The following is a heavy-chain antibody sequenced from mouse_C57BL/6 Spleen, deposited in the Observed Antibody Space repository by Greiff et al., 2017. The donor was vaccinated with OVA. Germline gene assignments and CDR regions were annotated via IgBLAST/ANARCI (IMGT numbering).Heavy chain of an antibody. D-gene: IGHD1-1*01. CDR1: GYSFTGYF. V-gene: IGHV1-20*01. CDR3: ARSLSTTVVATCPFDY. Sequence: VQLQQSGPELVKPGDSVKISCKASGYSFTGYFMNWVMQSHGKSLEWIGRINPYNGDTFYNQKFKGKATLTVDKSSSTAHMELRSLTSEDSAVYYCARSLSTTVVATCPFDYWGQGTTLTVSS. CDR2: INPYNGDT. J-gene: IGHJ2*01.